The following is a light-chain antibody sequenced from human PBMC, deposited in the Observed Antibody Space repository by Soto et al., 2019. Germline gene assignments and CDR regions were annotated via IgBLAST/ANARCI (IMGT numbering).Light chain of an antibody. CDR1: NIGSKS. Sequence: SYVLTQPPSVSVAPGQTARITCGGNNIGSKSAHWYQQRPGQAPVMVIYEDTDRPSGIPERFSGSNSANTATLIISRVEAGDEADYYCQVWHTSADHVVFGGGTKVTV. V-gene: IGLV3-21*02. J-gene: IGLJ3*02. CDR3: QVWHTSADHVV. CDR2: EDT.